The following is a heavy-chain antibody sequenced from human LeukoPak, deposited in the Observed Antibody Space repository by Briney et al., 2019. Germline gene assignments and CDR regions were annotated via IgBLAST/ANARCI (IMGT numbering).Heavy chain of an antibody. CDR2: IKQDGSEK. CDR1: GFTFSSYW. Sequence: GGSLRLXCAASGFTFSSYWMSWVRQAPGKGLEWVANIKQDGSEKYYVDSVEGRFTISRDNAKNSLYLQMNSLRAEDTAVYYCARVGSDYYDSSGSDDAFDIWGQGTMVTVSS. V-gene: IGHV3-7*01. J-gene: IGHJ3*02. CDR3: ARVGSDYYDSSGSDDAFDI. D-gene: IGHD3-22*01.